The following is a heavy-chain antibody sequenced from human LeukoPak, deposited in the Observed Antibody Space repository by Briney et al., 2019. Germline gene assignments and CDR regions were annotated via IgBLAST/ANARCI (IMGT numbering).Heavy chain of an antibody. CDR1: GFSFSTYD. D-gene: IGHD2/OR15-2a*01. Sequence: PGGSLRLSCVTSGFSFSTYDMSWVRHAPGKGLEWVSGITANTRGSITYYADSVKGRFTISRDSSKDTLYLQMNSLRAEDTAVYFCARGGYFSFDYWGQGTLVTVSS. V-gene: IGHV3-23*01. J-gene: IGHJ4*02. CDR3: ARGGYFSFDY. CDR2: ITANTRGSIT.